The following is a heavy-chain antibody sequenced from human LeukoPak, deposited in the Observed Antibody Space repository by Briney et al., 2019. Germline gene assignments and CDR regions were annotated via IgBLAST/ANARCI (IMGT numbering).Heavy chain of an antibody. D-gene: IGHD3-3*01. Sequence: SETLSLTCAVYGGSFSGYYWSWIRQPPGKGLEWIGEINHSGSTNYNPSLKSRVTISVDTSKNQFSLKLSSVTAADTAVYYCARGTSYYDFWSGPSDADYWGQGTLVTVSS. V-gene: IGHV4-34*01. J-gene: IGHJ4*02. CDR1: GGSFSGYY. CDR2: INHSGST. CDR3: ARGTSYYDFWSGPSDADY.